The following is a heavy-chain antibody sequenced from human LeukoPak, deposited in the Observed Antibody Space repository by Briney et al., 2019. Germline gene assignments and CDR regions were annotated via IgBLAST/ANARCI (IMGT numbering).Heavy chain of an antibody. D-gene: IGHD2-2*01. J-gene: IGHJ5*02. Sequence: ASVKVSCRASGYTFTTYAIHWVRQAPGQRLEWMGWINAGNGNTKYSQKLQGRVTLTRDTSASTAYMELSSLRSEDTAVYYCARDRADYQLFVVAWFDPWGQGTLVTVSS. CDR1: GYTFTTYA. CDR2: INAGNGNT. CDR3: ARDRADYQLFVVAWFDP. V-gene: IGHV1-3*01.